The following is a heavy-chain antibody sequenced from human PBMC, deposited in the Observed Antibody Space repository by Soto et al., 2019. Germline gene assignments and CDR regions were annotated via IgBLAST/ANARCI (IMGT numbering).Heavy chain of an antibody. CDR3: AWRDRPGFYYMDV. J-gene: IGHJ6*03. CDR2: ISSNGVGT. Sequence: PGGSLRLSCAASGFTLSGYAMGWVRQAPGKGLEYVSGISSNGVGTYYANSVQGRFTISRDNSKNTVYLQMGSLRPEDMAVYYCAWRDRPGFYYMDVWGKGTPDPGSS. CDR1: GFTLSGYA. V-gene: IGHV3-64*01.